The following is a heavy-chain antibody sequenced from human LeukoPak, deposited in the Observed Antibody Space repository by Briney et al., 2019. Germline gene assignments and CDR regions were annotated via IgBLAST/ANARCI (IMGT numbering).Heavy chain of an antibody. Sequence: GGSLRLSCAASGFTFSSYWMNWARQAPGKGLEWVASINHNGNVNYYVDSVKGRFTISRDNAKNSLYLQMSNLRAEDTAVYYCARFYTDAFDIWGQGTMVTVSS. CDR1: GFTFSSYW. V-gene: IGHV3-7*03. CDR2: INHNGNVN. D-gene: IGHD3-16*01. CDR3: ARFYTDAFDI. J-gene: IGHJ3*02.